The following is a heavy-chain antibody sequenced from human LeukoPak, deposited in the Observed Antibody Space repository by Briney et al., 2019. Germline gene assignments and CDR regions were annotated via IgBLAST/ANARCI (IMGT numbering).Heavy chain of an antibody. D-gene: IGHD3-3*01. CDR2: ITDSGGRT. V-gene: IGHV3-23*01. CDR1: GYIFSNYA. Sequence: GGSLRLSCAASGYIFSNYAMSWVRQAPGKGLEWVSTITDSGGRTYYADSVKGRFTISRDNAKNSVYLQMNSLRDEDTAVYYCARGYDFDYWGQGTLVTVSS. CDR3: ARGYDFDY. J-gene: IGHJ4*02.